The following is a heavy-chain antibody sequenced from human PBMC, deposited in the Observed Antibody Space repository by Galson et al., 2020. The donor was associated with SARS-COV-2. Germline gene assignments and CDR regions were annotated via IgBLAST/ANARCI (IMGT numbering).Heavy chain of an antibody. CDR3: ARDGEGFDWLFSSNHPSSDY. J-gene: IGHJ4*02. CDR1: GYTFRSYG. V-gene: IGHV1-18*01. CDR2: ISGHNGKT. D-gene: IGHD3-9*01. Sequence: ASVKVSCKASGYTFRSYGISWVRQAPGQGLEWMGWISGHNGKTHYAQKFQDRVTLTTDTSTSTAYLYLRSLRPDDTAMYYCARDGEGFDWLFSSNHPSSDYWGQGTLVTVSS.